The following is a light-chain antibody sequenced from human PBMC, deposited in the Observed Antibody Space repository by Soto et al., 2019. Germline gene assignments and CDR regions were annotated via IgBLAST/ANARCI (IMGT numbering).Light chain of an antibody. Sequence: DIQMTQSPSTLSASVVARVTMTCRASQSISSWLAWYQQKPGKAPKLLIYDASSLESGVPSRFSGSGSATEFTLTISSLQPDDFATYYCKQYNNYWTVGKGNKVAIK. CDR1: QSISSW. J-gene: IGKJ1*01. CDR3: KQYNNYWT. V-gene: IGKV1-5*01. CDR2: DAS.